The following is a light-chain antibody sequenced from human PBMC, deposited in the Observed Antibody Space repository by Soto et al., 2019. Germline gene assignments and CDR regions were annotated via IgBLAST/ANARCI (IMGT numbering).Light chain of an antibody. V-gene: IGLV1-44*01. Sequence: QSVLTQPPSASGTPGHRVTISCSGSSSNIGINTVNWYRQLPGAAPKLLIYTNIQRPSGVPDRFSASKSGTSASLAIGGLQSEDEADYYCAAWDDSLDGYVFGSGTKLTVL. CDR1: SSNIGINT. J-gene: IGLJ1*01. CDR3: AAWDDSLDGYV. CDR2: TNI.